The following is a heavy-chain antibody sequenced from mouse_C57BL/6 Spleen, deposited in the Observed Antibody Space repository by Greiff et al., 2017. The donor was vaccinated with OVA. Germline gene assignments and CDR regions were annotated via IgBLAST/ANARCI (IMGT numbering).Heavy chain of an antibody. J-gene: IGHJ2*01. CDR1: GYSITSGYY. CDR2: ISYDGSN. V-gene: IGHV3-6*01. CDR3: AREDYDRGYYFDY. Sequence: EVQLQESGPGLVKPSQSLSLTCSVTGYSITSGYYWNWIRQFPGNKLEWMGYISYDGSNNYNPSLKNRISITRDTSKNQFFLKLNSVTTEDTATYYCAREDYDRGYYFDYWGQGTTLTVSS. D-gene: IGHD2-4*01.